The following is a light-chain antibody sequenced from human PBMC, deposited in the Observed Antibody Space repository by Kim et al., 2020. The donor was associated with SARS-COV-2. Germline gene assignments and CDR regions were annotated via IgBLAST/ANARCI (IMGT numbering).Light chain of an antibody. CDR1: QSVSGY. CDR3: QQRSNWPRT. Sequence: LSPGPRATLTCRSSQSVSGYLAWYQQNPGQAPRLLIYDASSRATGIPARFSGSGSGTDCTLTISSLEPEDFAVYYCQQRSNWPRTFGGGTKVDIK. V-gene: IGKV3-11*01. CDR2: DAS. J-gene: IGKJ4*01.